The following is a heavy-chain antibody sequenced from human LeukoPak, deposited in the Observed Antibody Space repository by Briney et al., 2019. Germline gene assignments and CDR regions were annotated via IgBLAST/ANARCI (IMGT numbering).Heavy chain of an antibody. J-gene: IGHJ4*02. CDR2: IYYSGST. Sequence: SQTLSLTCPVYTGSISSGDYYWRWIRQPPGKGLEWIGYIYYSGSTYYNPSLKSRVTISVDTSKNQLSLKLSFVTAADTAVYYCAIGYICGPDYWGQGTLVTVSS. CDR3: AIGYICGPDY. CDR1: TGSISSGDYY. D-gene: IGHD6-19*01. V-gene: IGHV4-30-4*08.